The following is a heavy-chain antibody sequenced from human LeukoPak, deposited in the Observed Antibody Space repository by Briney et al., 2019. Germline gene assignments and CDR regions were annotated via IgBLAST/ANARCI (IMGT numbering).Heavy chain of an antibody. CDR1: GGSISTYY. CDR2: IYYSGSS. Sequence: TPSETLSLTCTVSGGSISTYYWSWIRQPPGKGLEWIGYIYYSGSSNYNPSLKSRVTISVDTSKNQFSLRLSSVTAADTAVYYCARGQKYRSGYTVTELGSGYFGYWGQGTLVTVSS. V-gene: IGHV4-59*01. D-gene: IGHD5-18*01. J-gene: IGHJ4*02. CDR3: ARGQKYRSGYTVTELGSGYFGY.